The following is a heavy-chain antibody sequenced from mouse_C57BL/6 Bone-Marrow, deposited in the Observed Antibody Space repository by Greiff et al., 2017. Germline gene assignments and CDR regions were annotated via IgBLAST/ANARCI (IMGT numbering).Heavy chain of an antibody. J-gene: IGHJ1*03. CDR3: ARHDGYFWYFDV. V-gene: IGHV5-6*01. CDR2: ISSGGSYT. CDR1: GFTFSSYG. D-gene: IGHD2-3*01. Sequence: EVKLVESGGDLVKPGGSLKLSCAASGFTFSSYGMSWVRQTPDKRLEWVATISSGGSYTYYPDSVKGRFTISIDNAKNTLYLQMSSLKSEDTAMYYCARHDGYFWYFDVWGTGTTVTVSS.